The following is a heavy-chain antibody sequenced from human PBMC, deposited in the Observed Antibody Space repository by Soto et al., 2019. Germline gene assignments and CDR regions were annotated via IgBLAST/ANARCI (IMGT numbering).Heavy chain of an antibody. D-gene: IGHD2-2*01. CDR3: ARVNGYCSSTSCYLSGFDY. J-gene: IGHJ4*02. CDR2: INAGNGNT. Sequence: GASVKVSCKASGYTFTSYAMHWVRQAPGQRLEWMGWINAGNGNTKYSQKFQGRVTITRDTSASTAYMELSSLRSEDTAVYYCARVNGYCSSTSCYLSGFDYWGQGTLVTVSS. CDR1: GYTFTSYA. V-gene: IGHV1-3*01.